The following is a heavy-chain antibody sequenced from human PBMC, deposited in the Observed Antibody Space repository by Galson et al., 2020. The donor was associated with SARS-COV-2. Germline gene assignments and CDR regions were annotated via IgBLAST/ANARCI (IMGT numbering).Heavy chain of an antibody. J-gene: IGHJ6*02. CDR2: ISSSSSYI. CDR1: GFTFSSYS. Sequence: TGGSLRLSCAASGFTFSSYSMNWVSQAPGKGLEWVSSISSSSSYIYYADSVKGRFTISRDNAKNSLYLQMNSLRAEDTAVYYCARDSADSSGYYSYGMDVWGQGTTVTVSS. D-gene: IGHD3-22*01. CDR3: ARDSADSSGYYSYGMDV. V-gene: IGHV3-21*01.